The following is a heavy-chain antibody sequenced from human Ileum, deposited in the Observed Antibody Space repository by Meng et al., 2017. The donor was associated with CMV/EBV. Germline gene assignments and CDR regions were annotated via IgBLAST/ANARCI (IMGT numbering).Heavy chain of an antibody. Sequence: GASLKISCAASGFPFTNYAMKWVRQAPGKGLEWVSEISRSGGRTSYASSVRVRFTISRDTSTNTLYLEMISLTAEDTAVYFCAKDGYSSGYYFDHWGQGTLVTVSS. CDR1: GFPFTNYA. D-gene: IGHD3-22*01. CDR2: ISRSGGRT. V-gene: IGHV3-23*01. CDR3: AKDGYSSGYYFDH. J-gene: IGHJ4*02.